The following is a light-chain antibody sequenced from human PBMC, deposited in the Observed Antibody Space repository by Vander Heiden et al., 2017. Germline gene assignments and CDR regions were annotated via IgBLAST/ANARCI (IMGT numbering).Light chain of an antibody. CDR1: QDISNY. V-gene: IGKV1-33*01. Sequence: DTQMTQSPSSLSASVGDRVTITCQASQDISNYLNWYQQKPGKAPKLLIYDASNLETGVPSRFSGSGSGTDFTFTISSLQPEDVATYYCQQDDNLPFTFGQGTQLDIK. CDR2: DAS. CDR3: QQDDNLPFT. J-gene: IGKJ5*01.